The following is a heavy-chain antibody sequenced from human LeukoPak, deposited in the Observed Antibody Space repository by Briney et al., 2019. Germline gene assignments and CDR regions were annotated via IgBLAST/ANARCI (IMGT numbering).Heavy chain of an antibody. CDR1: GFTFNKAW. J-gene: IGHJ4*02. Sequence: GGSLRLSCAASGFTFNKAWMSWVRQAPGKGLEWVSYISTSGSAIYYADSVMGRFTISRDNAKNALYLQMNSLRAEDTAVYYCARDSNYYGSGVDYWGQGTLVTISS. CDR2: ISTSGSAI. D-gene: IGHD3-10*01. V-gene: IGHV3-11*04. CDR3: ARDSNYYGSGVDY.